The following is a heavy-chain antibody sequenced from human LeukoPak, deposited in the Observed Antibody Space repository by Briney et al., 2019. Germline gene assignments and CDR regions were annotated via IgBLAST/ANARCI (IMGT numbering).Heavy chain of an antibody. Sequence: PGGSLRLSCAASGFTLSSYTMNWVRQAPGKWLEWVSYISRGSSTIYYADSVKGRFTISRDNAKNSLYLQMNSLRDEDTAVYYCARDPAYDTIWGQGTMVTVSS. D-gene: IGHD3-22*01. CDR2: ISRGSSTI. CDR3: ARDPAYDTI. J-gene: IGHJ3*02. CDR1: GFTLSSYT. V-gene: IGHV3-48*02.